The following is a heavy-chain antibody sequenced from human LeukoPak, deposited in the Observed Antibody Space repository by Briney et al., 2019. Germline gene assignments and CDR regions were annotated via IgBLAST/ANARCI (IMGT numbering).Heavy chain of an antibody. D-gene: IGHD3-22*01. CDR3: ARPYDSSGYGV. Sequence: SVKVSCKASRYTFTGYYMHWLRQAPGQGLEWMGWISPNSGGTNNPQKFQGRVTMTRDTSISTAYRERSRLRSDDTAVYYCARPYDSSGYGVWGKRTTVTVSS. CDR1: RYTFTGYY. V-gene: IGHV1-2*02. CDR2: ISPNSGGT. J-gene: IGHJ6*01.